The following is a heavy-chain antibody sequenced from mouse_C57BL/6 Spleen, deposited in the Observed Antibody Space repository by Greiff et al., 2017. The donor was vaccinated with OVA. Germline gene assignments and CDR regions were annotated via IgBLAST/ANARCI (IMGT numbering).Heavy chain of an antibody. D-gene: IGHD2-2*01. CDR1: GFTFSSYG. V-gene: IGHV5-6*01. J-gene: IGHJ2*01. CDR2: ISSGGSYT. CDR3: ARQRDGYDVFDY. Sequence: EVQRVESGGDLVKPGGSLKLSCAASGFTFSSYGMSWVRQTPDKRLEWVATISSGGSYTYYPDRVKGRFTISRDNAKNTLYLQMSSLKSEDTAMYYCARQRDGYDVFDYWGQGTTLTVSS.